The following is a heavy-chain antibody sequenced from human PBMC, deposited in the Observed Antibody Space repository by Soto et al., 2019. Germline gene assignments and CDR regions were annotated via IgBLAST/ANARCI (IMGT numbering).Heavy chain of an antibody. V-gene: IGHV3-11*05. CDR3: ARDHHRYSGYDYVDY. D-gene: IGHD5-12*01. CDR1: GFTFSDYY. J-gene: IGHJ4*02. CDR2: ISSSSSYT. Sequence: QVQLVESGGGLVKPGGSLRLSCVASGFTFSDYYMSWIRQAPGKGLEWVSYISSSSSYTNYADSVKGRFTISRDNAKNSMDLQMNSLEAEDTAVYYCARDHHRYSGYDYVDYWGQGTLVTVSS.